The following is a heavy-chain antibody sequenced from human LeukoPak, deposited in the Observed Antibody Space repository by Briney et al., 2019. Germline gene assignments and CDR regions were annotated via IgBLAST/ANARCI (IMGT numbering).Heavy chain of an antibody. CDR1: GFTFSNYW. CDR3: ARLSDFWSGYYRDY. Sequence: PGGSLRLSCAASGFTFSNYWMSWVRQAPGKGLEWVANIKQDGSEKYYVDSVKGRFTVSRDNPKNSLYLQMNSLRAEDTVVYFCARLSDFWSGYYRDYWGQGTLVTVSS. CDR2: IKQDGSEK. D-gene: IGHD3-3*01. V-gene: IGHV3-7*01. J-gene: IGHJ4*02.